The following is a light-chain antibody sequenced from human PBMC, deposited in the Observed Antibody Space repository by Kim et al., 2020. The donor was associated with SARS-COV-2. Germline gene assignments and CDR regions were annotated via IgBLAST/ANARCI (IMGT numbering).Light chain of an antibody. Sequence: SYELTQPPSVSVSPGKTATITCSGDAFARQNAHWYQQKPGQAPVVVVYDDSERPSGIPERFSGSSSGTTVTLTISGVQAEDEADYYCQAGDSSGTYEVFGGGTQLTVL. CDR2: DDS. CDR3: QAGDSSGTYEV. J-gene: IGLJ2*01. V-gene: IGLV3-25*03. CDR1: AFARQN.